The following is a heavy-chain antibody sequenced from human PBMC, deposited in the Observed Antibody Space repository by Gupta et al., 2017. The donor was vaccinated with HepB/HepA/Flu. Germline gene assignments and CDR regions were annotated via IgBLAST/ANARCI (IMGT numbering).Heavy chain of an antibody. CDR3: ARGEAIFGVVIILFNY. J-gene: IGHJ4*02. Sequence: QVQLVQSGAEVKKPGASVKVSCKASGYTFTSYDINWVRQATGQGLEWMGWMNPNSGNTGYAQKFQGRVTMTRNTSISTAYMELSRLRSEDTAVYYCARGEAIFGVVIILFNYWGQGTLVTVSS. CDR2: MNPNSGNT. V-gene: IGHV1-8*01. CDR1: GYTFTSYD. D-gene: IGHD3-3*01.